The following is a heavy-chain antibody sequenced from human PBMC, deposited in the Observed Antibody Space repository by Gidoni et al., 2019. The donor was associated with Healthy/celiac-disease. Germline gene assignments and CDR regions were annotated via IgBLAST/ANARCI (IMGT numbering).Heavy chain of an antibody. D-gene: IGHD5-12*01. Sequence: QVQLQESGPGLVKPSQPLSLTCTVSAGSISSGGYYWSWPRPHPGKGLEWIGYIYYSGSTYYNPSLKSRVTISVDTSKNQFSLKLSSVTAADTAVYYCAKSGYEAYFDYWGQGTLVTVSS. CDR2: IYYSGST. CDR1: AGSISSGGYY. V-gene: IGHV4-31*03. J-gene: IGHJ4*02. CDR3: AKSGYEAYFDY.